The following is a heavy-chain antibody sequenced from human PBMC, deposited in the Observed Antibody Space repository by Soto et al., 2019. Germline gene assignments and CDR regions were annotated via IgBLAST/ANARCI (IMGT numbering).Heavy chain of an antibody. V-gene: IGHV3-49*03. D-gene: IGHD6-13*01. CDR1: GFTFGDYA. J-gene: IGHJ4*02. CDR3: TRDEAAAGIFDY. CDR2: IRSKAYGGTT. Sequence: PGGSLRLSCTAAGFTFGDYAMSWFRQAPGKGLEWVGFIRSKAYGGTTEYAASVKGRFTISRDDSKSIAYLQMNSLKTEDTAVYYCTRDEAAAGIFDYWGQGTLVTVSS.